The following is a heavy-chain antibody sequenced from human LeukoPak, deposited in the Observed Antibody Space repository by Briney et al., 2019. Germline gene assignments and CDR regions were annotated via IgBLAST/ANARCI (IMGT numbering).Heavy chain of an antibody. D-gene: IGHD5-24*01. V-gene: IGHV4-30-2*01. CDR2: IYHSGST. J-gene: IGHJ4*02. CDR3: ARVQMATVDY. Sequence: KPSQTLSLTCAVSGGSISSGGYSWSWIRQPPGKGLEWIGYIYHSGSTYYNPSLKSRVTISVDRSKNQFSLKLSSVTAADTAVYYCARVQMATVDYWGQGTLVTVSS. CDR1: GGSISSGGYS.